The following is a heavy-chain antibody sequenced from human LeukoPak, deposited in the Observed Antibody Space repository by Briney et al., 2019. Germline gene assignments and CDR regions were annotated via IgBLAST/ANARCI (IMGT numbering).Heavy chain of an antibody. V-gene: IGHV4-34*01. CDR3: ARGLHYYGSGTDPKEAQPFFDS. CDR1: RGSLCGFD. Sequence: SETLSLTRAVHRGSLCGFDWTWICQPPGHQLHWIGEMGYSGSTNYTPSLKSRVTISADTSKKQFSLKLNSVTAADTAVYYCARGLHYYGSGTDPKEAQPFFDSWGQGTLVTVSS. CDR2: MGYSGST. J-gene: IGHJ4*02. D-gene: IGHD3-10*01.